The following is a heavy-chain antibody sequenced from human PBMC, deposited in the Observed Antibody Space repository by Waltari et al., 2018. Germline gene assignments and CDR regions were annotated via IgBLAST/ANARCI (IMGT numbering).Heavy chain of an antibody. CDR1: GFTFSSYG. CDR3: AKARTRRGSCDLDP. CDR2: RRYDGSNK. J-gene: IGHJ5*02. V-gene: IGHV3-30*02. D-gene: IGHD2-15*01. Sequence: QVQRVESGGGVVRPGWSLRLSCPASGFTFSSYGMHWVRPAPGKGLGGVAFRRYDGSNKCYAECGKGRFPISRDNSKNTLYLQMNSLRAEDTAVYYGAKARTRRGSCDLDPWGQGTLVTVSS.